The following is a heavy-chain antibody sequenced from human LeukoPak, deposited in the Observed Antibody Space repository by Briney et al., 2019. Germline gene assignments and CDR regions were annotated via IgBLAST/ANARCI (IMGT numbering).Heavy chain of an antibody. Sequence: PSETLSLTCTVSGGSISSGDYYWSRIRQPPGKGLEWIGYIYYSGSTSYNPSLKSRLTISVDTSKNQFSLKLSSVTAADTAVYYCALFPGEGDPFDIWGQGTMVTVSS. CDR3: ALFPGEGDPFDI. J-gene: IGHJ3*02. CDR1: GGSISSGDYY. CDR2: IYYSGST. D-gene: IGHD3-16*01. V-gene: IGHV4-30-4*01.